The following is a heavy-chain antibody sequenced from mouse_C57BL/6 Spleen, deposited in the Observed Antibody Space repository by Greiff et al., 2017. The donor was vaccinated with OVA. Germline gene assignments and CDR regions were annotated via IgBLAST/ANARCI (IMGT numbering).Heavy chain of an antibody. Sequence: QVQLQQPGAELVKPGASVKLSCKASGYTFTSYWMHWVKQRPGQALEWIGWIHPNSGSTNYNEKFKSKATLTVDKSSSTAYMQLSSLTSEDSAVYYCARANWDERVDYWGQGTTLTVSS. V-gene: IGHV1-64*01. CDR2: IHPNSGST. CDR1: GYTFTSYW. D-gene: IGHD4-1*01. CDR3: ARANWDERVDY. J-gene: IGHJ2*01.